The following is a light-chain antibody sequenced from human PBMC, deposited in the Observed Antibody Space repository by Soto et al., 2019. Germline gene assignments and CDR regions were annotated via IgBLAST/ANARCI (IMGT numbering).Light chain of an antibody. Sequence: QSALTQPASVSGSPGQSITISCTGTSSDVGSYNLVSWDQQHPGKAPKLMIYEGSKRPSGVSNRFSGSKSGNTASLTISGLQAEDEADYYCCSYAGSSRVFGGGTKVTVL. CDR2: EGS. CDR1: SSDVGSYNL. J-gene: IGLJ3*02. V-gene: IGLV2-23*01. CDR3: CSYAGSSRV.